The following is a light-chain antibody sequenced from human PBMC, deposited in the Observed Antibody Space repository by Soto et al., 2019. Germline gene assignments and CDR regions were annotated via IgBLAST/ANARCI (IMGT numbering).Light chain of an antibody. CDR2: AAS. CDR3: QHLNSYPRALS. Sequence: DIQLTQSPALLSASLGDRVTISCRASQGISSHLAWYQQKPGKAPELLIYAASTLQSGVPSRFSGSGSGTEFTLTISSLQPEDFATYFCQHLNSYPRALSFGGGTQVEIK. V-gene: IGKV1-9*01. J-gene: IGKJ4*01. CDR1: QGISSH.